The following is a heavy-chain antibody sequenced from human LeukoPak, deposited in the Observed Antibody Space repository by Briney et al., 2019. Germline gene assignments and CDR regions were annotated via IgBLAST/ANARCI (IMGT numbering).Heavy chain of an antibody. D-gene: IGHD5/OR15-5a*01. CDR1: GGTFSSYA. J-gene: IGHJ5*02. V-gene: IGHV1-69*05. CDR3: ASAVSGYNWFDP. CDR2: IIPIFGTA. Sequence: ASVKVSCKASGGTFSSYAISWVRQAPGQGLEWMGGIIPIFGTANYAQKFQGRVTITTGESTSTAYMGLSSLRSEDTAVYYCASAVSGYNWFDPWGQGTLVTVSS.